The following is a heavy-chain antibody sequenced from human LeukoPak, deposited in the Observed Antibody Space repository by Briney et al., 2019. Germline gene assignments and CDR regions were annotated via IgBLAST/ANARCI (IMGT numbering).Heavy chain of an antibody. CDR2: INGSGDRT. CDR1: GFTFSSYA. Sequence: GGSLRLSCVASGFTFSSYAMNWVRQAPGKGLEWVSSINGSGDRTYYADSVKGRFTISRDNSKNTLYLQMNSLRAEDTAVYYCAKPARTDYADYWGQGTLVTVSS. CDR3: AKPARTDYADY. J-gene: IGHJ4*02. V-gene: IGHV3-23*01. D-gene: IGHD1-14*01.